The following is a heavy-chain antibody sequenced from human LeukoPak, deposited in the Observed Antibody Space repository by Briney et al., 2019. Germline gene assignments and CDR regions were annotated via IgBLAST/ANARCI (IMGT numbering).Heavy chain of an antibody. CDR2: ISSSGSTI. CDR3: ARDVYSSSWYFDY. Sequence: XGSLRLSCAASGFTFSSYEMNWVRPAPGKGLEWVSYISSSGSTIYYADSVKGRFTISRDNAKNSLYLQMNSLRAEDTAVYYCARDVYSSSWYFDYWGQGTLVTVSS. V-gene: IGHV3-48*03. J-gene: IGHJ4*02. D-gene: IGHD6-13*01. CDR1: GFTFSSYE.